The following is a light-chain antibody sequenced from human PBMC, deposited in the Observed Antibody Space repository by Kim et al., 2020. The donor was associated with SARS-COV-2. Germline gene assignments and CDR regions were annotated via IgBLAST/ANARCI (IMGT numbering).Light chain of an antibody. Sequence: EIVLTQSPGTLSLSPGERATLSCRPSQSVSSSYLAWYQQKPGQAPRLLIYGVSSRATGIPDRFSGSGSETDFTLTISRLEPEDFAVYYCQQYNSSPWTFGQGTKVDIK. CDR1: QSVSSSY. CDR3: QQYNSSPWT. J-gene: IGKJ1*01. CDR2: GVS. V-gene: IGKV3-20*01.